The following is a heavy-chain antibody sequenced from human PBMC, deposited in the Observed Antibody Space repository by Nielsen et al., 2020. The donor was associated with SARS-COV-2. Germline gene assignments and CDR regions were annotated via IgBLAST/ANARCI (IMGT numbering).Heavy chain of an antibody. CDR2: ISSNGGST. D-gene: IGHD6-6*01. J-gene: IGHJ6*02. CDR3: VRFEYSSSRPKNYYYYYGMDV. CDR1: GFTFSSYA. V-gene: IGHV3-64D*06. Sequence: GESLKISCSASGFTFSSYAMHWVRQAPGKGLEYVSAISSNGGSTYYADSVKGRFTISRDNSKNTLYLQMSSLRAEDTAVYYCVRFEYSSSRPKNYYYYYGMDVWGQGTTVTVSS.